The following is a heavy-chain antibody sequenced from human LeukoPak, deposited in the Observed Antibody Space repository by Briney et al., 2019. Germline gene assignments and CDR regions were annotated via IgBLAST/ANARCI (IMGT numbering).Heavy chain of an antibody. Sequence: GGSLRLSCGASGFTFSSYWMSWVRQAPGKGLEWVANIKQDGSEKYYVDSVKGRFTISRDNAKNSLYLQMNSLRAEDTAVYYCARDLKRWLQYYFDYWGQGTLVTVS. V-gene: IGHV3-7*01. CDR2: IKQDGSEK. CDR1: GFTFSSYW. D-gene: IGHD5-24*01. J-gene: IGHJ4*02. CDR3: ARDLKRWLQYYFDY.